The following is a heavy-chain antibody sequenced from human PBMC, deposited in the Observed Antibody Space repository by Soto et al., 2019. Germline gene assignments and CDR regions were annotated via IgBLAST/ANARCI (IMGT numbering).Heavy chain of an antibody. CDR3: ARDRGSGWVFDY. CDR2: ISSSSSTI. J-gene: IGHJ4*02. V-gene: IGHV3-48*01. CDR1: GFTFNTYS. D-gene: IGHD6-19*01. Sequence: EVQLVESGGGLVQPGGSLRLSCAASGFTFNTYSMNWVRQAPGKGLEWGSYISSSSSTIYYADSLKGRFTISRDNAKNSLYLQMNSMRAEDTAVYYCARDRGSGWVFDYWGQGTLVTVSS.